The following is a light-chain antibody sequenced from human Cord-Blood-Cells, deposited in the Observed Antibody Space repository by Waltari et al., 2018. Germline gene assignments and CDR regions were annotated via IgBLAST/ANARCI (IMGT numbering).Light chain of an antibody. CDR2: GAS. CDR3: QQYNSYSYT. CDR1: QSISSW. Sequence: DIQMTQSPSTLSASVGDRVTITCRASQSISSWLAWYQHKPGKAPKILIYGASSLESGVPSRFSGSGSGTEFTLTISSLQSDDFATYYCQQYNSYSYTFGQGTKLEIK. V-gene: IGKV1-5*01. J-gene: IGKJ2*01.